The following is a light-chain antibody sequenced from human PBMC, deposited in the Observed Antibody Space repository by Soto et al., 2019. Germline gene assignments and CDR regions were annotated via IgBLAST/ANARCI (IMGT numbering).Light chain of an antibody. CDR2: AAS. J-gene: IGKJ1*01. V-gene: IGKV1-39*01. CDR1: QSISSY. CDR3: QQSYSTHRT. Sequence: DIQMTQSPSSLSASVGDRVTITCRASQSISSYLNWYQQKPGKTPKLLIYAASSLQSGVPSRFSGSGSGTDFTLTIRRLQPEDFAPYYCQQSYSTHRTFGQGTKVEIK.